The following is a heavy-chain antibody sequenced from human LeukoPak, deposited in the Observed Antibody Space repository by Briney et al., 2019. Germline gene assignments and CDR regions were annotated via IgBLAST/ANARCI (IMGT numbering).Heavy chain of an antibody. D-gene: IGHD3-22*01. Sequence: PGRSLRLSCDASRLTHSSIYTRWVRQAPGKGLEWVSVIYSGGSTYYAETVKGRFTISRDNATNSLYLQMSSLRSEDTALYYCARRAYYYDNNHFDYWGQGTLVTVSS. CDR2: IYSGGST. V-gene: IGHV3-53*05. CDR3: ARRAYYYDNNHFDY. CDR1: RLTHSSIY. J-gene: IGHJ4*02.